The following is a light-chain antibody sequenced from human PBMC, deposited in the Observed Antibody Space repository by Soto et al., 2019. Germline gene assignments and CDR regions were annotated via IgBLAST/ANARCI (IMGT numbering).Light chain of an antibody. CDR2: DVS. V-gene: IGLV2-14*01. CDR3: SSYTSRSTAYV. J-gene: IGLJ1*01. Sequence: QSVLTQPASVSGSPGQSITISCTGTSSDVGGYNYVSWYQQHPGKAPKLMIYDVSNRPSGGSNRFSGSQSCNTASLTISGLQAEEGAEYYSSSYTSRSTAYVFGKGSKSTV. CDR1: SSDVGGYNY.